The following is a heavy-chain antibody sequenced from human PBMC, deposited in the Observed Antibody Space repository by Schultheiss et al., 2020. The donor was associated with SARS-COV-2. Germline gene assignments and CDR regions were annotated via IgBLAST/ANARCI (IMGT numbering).Heavy chain of an antibody. D-gene: IGHD1-26*01. CDR1: GASISSSSYY. V-gene: IGHV4-39*01. CDR2: IYYSGNT. J-gene: IGHJ4*02. Sequence: SETLSLTCTVSGASISSSSYYWGWIRQPPGKGLEWIGSIYYSGNTYYNPSLKSRVTISVDTSKNQFPLKLSSVTAADTAVYYCARHLSPRGGIYHFDYWGQGTLVTVSS. CDR3: ARHLSPRGGIYHFDY.